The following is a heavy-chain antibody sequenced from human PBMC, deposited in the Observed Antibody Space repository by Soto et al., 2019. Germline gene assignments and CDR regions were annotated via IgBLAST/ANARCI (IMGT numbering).Heavy chain of an antibody. V-gene: IGHV3-48*01. D-gene: IGHD2-15*01. Sequence: GGSLRLSCAASGFTFSSYSMNWVRQAPGKGLEWVSYISSSSSTIYYADSVKGRFTISRDNAKNSLYLQMNSLRAEDTAVYYCARVPDCSGGSCYFSKYMDVWGKGTTVTVSS. CDR3: ARVPDCSGGSCYFSKYMDV. J-gene: IGHJ6*03. CDR1: GFTFSSYS. CDR2: ISSSSSTI.